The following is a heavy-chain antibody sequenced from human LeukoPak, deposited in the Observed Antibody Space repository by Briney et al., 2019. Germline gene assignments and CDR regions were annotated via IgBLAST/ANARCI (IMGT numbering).Heavy chain of an antibody. D-gene: IGHD6-19*01. V-gene: IGHV3-64*01. J-gene: IGHJ4*02. CDR2: ITNTGGST. CDR3: ARDGGWRYDY. Sequence: PGGSLRLSCAASGFAFSVYSMEWVRQAPGKGLEFVSGITNTGGSTYYANSVEGRFSISRDNSKNTLYLQMGGLRADDMAVYYCARDGGWRYDYWGQGTLVTVSS. CDR1: GFAFSVYS.